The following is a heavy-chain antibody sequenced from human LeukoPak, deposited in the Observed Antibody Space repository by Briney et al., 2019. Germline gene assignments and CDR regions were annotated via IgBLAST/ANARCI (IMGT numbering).Heavy chain of an antibody. Sequence: SETLSLTCTVSGGSISSYYWSWIRQPPGKGLEWIGYIYYSGSTNYNPTLKSRVTISVDTSKNQFSLKLSSVTAADTAVYYCARGVRGSTAAGTFDYWGQGTLVTVSS. CDR3: ARGVRGSTAAGTFDY. D-gene: IGHD6-13*01. CDR2: IYYSGST. CDR1: GGSISSYY. J-gene: IGHJ4*02. V-gene: IGHV4-59*01.